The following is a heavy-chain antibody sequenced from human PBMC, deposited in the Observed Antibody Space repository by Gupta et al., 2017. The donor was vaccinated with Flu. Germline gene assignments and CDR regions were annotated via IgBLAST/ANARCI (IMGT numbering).Heavy chain of an antibody. D-gene: IGHD5-18*01. V-gene: IGHV3-30*18. CDR1: GFTFSSYG. Sequence: QVQLVESGGGVVQPGRSLRLSCAASGFTFSSYGMHWVRQAPGKGLEWVAVISYDGSNKYYADSVKGRFNISRDNSKNTLYLQMNSLRAEDTAVYYCAKGGGYSYGYYFDYWGQGTLVTVSS. J-gene: IGHJ4*02. CDR3: AKGGGYSYGYYFDY. CDR2: ISYDGSNK.